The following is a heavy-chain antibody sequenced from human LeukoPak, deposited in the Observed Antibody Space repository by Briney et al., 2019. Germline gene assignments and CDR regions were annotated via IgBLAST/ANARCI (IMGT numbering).Heavy chain of an antibody. CDR3: ARDWDIAVAFFDC. D-gene: IGHD6-19*01. J-gene: IGHJ4*02. CDR1: GYTFAGYF. V-gene: IGHV1-2*02. Sequence: ASVKVSCKTSGYTFAGYFVHWVRQAPGQGLEWMGWINPNSGGTNYTQNFQGRVTITRDTSITTAYMELSRLTSDDTALYYCARDWDIAVAFFDCWGQGTLVTVSS. CDR2: INPNSGGT.